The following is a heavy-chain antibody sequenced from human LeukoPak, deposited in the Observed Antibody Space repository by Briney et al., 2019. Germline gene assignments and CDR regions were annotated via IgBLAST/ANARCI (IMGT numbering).Heavy chain of an antibody. D-gene: IGHD3-3*01. CDR3: ARRHKDFWSGYPIDY. V-gene: IGHV1-2*02. CDR1: GYTFTGYY. J-gene: IGHJ4*02. Sequence: ASVQVSCKASGYTFTGYYMHWVRPALGQGLEWMGWVTPDSGGTSYAQKFQGRVTMTRDTSISTAYMELSSLRSDDTAVYYCARRHKDFWSGYPIDYWGQGTLVTVSS. CDR2: VTPDSGGT.